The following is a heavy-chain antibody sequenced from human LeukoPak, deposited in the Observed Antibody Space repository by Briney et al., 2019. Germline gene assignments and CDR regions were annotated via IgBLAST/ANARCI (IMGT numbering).Heavy chain of an antibody. CDR2: ISAYKCNT. V-gene: IGHV1-18*04. CDR3: ARNPLYSSSWTYYYYYYYGMDV. J-gene: IGHJ6*02. Sequence: ASVKVSCKCSGYTFTGYYIHWVRQAPGQGLEWVGWISAYKCNTNYAQKLRVRVTMTTDRSRTTAYMKLRSLRSNDTAVYYCARNPLYSSSWTYYYYYYYGMDVWGQGTTVTVSS. D-gene: IGHD6-13*01. CDR1: GYTFTGYY.